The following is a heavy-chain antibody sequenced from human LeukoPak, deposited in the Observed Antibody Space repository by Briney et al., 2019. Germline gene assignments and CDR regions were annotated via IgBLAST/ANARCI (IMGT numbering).Heavy chain of an antibody. D-gene: IGHD4-17*01. V-gene: IGHV5-51*01. J-gene: IGHJ4*02. CDR3: ARHLDSYGDPIDY. Sequence: GESLKISCKGSGYSFTSYWIGWVRQMPGKGLDGMGIIYPGDSDTRYSPSFQGQVTISADKSISTAYLQWSSLKAPDTAMYYCARHLDSYGDPIDYWGQGTLVTVSS. CDR1: GYSFTSYW. CDR2: IYPGDSDT.